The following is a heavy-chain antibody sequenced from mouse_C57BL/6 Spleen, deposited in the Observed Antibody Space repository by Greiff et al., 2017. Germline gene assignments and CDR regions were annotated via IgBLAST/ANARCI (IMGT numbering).Heavy chain of an antibody. J-gene: IGHJ4*01. CDR1: GYSFTSYY. CDR2: IYPGSGNT. V-gene: IGHV1-66*01. Sequence: VQLQQSGPELVKPGASVKISCKASGYSFTSYYIHWVKQRPGQGLEWIGWIYPGSGNTKYNEKFKGKATLTADTSSSTAYMQLSSLTSEDSAVYYCARRDYYGSSPYAMDYWGQGTSVTVSS. CDR3: ARRDYYGSSPYAMDY. D-gene: IGHD1-1*01.